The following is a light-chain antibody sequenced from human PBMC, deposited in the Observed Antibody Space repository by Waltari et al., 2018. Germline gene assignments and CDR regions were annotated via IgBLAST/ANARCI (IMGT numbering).Light chain of an antibody. CDR3: QSYDSSLSGYV. V-gene: IGLV1-40*01. J-gene: IGLJ1*01. CDR1: SSNIGAGYD. Sequence: QSVLTQPPSVSGAPGQRVTISCTGSSSNIGAGYDVHWYQQLPRTATKLLIFGTRDWASGGPDLFAVSKSGTSASLAIIGLQCDDGSDSYCQSYDSSLSGYVFVTGTKVTVL. CDR2: GTR.